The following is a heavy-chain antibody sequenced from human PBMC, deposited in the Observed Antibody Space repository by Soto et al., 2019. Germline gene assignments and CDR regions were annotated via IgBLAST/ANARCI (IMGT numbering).Heavy chain of an antibody. J-gene: IGHJ4*01. D-gene: IGHD6-19*01. CDR2: ISSTGRHI. Sequence: GGSLRLSCAASGLTFTTYSMYWIRQAPGKGLEWVSGISSTGRHIFYEDSVKGRFTISRDNAKNSLFLQMDFLRAEDTAVYYCARDPGTGWSLDYWGHGSQVTVSS. V-gene: IGHV3-21*01. CDR3: ARDPGTGWSLDY. CDR1: GLTFTTYS.